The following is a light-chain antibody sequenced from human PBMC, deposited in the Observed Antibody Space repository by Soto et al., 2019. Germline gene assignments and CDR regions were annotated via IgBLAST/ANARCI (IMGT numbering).Light chain of an antibody. CDR2: DAS. J-gene: IGKJ2*01. Sequence: EVVLTQSPATLSLSPGERATLSCRSSQRISDYLAWYQQKPGQAPRLLIYDASNRATGIPARFSGSGSGTDFTLTISSLEPEDFAVYYCQQRSDGPPYTFGQGTKLEIK. CDR1: QRISDY. CDR3: QQRSDGPPYT. V-gene: IGKV3-11*01.